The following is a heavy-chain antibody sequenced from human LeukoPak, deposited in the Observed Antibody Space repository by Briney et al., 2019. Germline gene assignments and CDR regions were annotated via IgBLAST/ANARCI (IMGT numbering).Heavy chain of an antibody. Sequence: SETLSLTCTVSGGAISNTSYYWGWIRQPPWNGLERIGSAYYSGITYYNPSLKSRVTISVDTSKNQFSLRLSSVTAADTAVYYCARQRGYHYDSTTNRFSDLWGQGTRVTVSS. J-gene: IGHJ5*02. V-gene: IGHV4-39*01. D-gene: IGHD3-22*01. CDR1: GGAISNTSYY. CDR3: ARQRGYHYDSTTNRFSDL. CDR2: AYYSGIT.